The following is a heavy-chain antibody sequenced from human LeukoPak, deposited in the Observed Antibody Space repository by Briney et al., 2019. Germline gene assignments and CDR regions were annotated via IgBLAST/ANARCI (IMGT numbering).Heavy chain of an antibody. CDR2: MNHSGST. CDR3: AREGSRFVYCSSTSCPRDWFDP. D-gene: IGHD2-2*01. J-gene: IGHJ5*02. V-gene: IGHV4-34*01. Sequence: SETLSLTCAVYGGSFSGYYWGWIGQPPGKGLEWIGEMNHSGSTNYNPSLKSRVTISVDTSKNQFSLRLSSVTAADTAVYYCAREGSRFVYCSSTSCPRDWFDPWGQGTLVTVSS. CDR1: GGSFSGYY.